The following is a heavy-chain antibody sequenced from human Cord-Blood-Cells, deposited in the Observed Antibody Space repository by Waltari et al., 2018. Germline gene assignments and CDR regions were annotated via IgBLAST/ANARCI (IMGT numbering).Heavy chain of an antibody. CDR2: INTNSCGT. CDR3: AREPGGKGGDY. CDR1: GAPLNGHY. J-gene: IGHJ4*02. Sequence: QVQLVQSGAEVKKPGASVKVSCKVSGAPLNGHYMHWVRQATGKGVEWMGWINTNSCGTNYEQKCQGRVTKTRDRSISTADMGRSRLRSDDTAVYYCAREPGGKGGDYWGQGTLVTVSS. D-gene: IGHD3-16*01. V-gene: IGHV1-2*02.